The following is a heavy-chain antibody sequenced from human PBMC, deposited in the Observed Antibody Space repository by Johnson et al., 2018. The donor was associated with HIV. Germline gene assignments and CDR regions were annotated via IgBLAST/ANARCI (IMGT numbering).Heavy chain of an antibody. CDR2: ISSNGGST. V-gene: IGHV3-64*01. CDR3: ARAGGSSLAFDI. Sequence: VQLVESGGGLVQPGGSLRLSCAASGFTFSSYAMHWVRQAPGKGLEYVSAISSNGGSTYYANSVKGRFTISRDNSKNTLYLQMGSLRAEDMAVYYCARAGGSSLAFDIWGQGTTVTVSS. J-gene: IGHJ3*02. CDR1: GFTFSSYA. D-gene: IGHD6-6*01.